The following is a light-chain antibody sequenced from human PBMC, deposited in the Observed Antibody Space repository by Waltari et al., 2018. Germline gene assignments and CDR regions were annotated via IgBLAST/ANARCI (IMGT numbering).Light chain of an antibody. CDR2: DDS. Sequence: SYVLTQPASVSVAPGKTARITCEGNNIGGKTVHWYQLRPGQAPVLVVHDDSDRPSAIPERFSGSNSGNSATLTISGVEVGDHGDYYCQVWEGSSDHYVFGTGTAVSV. V-gene: IGLV3-21*03. J-gene: IGLJ1*01. CDR1: NIGGKT. CDR3: QVWEGSSDHYV.